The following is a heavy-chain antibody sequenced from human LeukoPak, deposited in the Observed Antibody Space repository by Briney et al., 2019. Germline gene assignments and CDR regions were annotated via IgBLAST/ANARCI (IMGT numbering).Heavy chain of an antibody. D-gene: IGHD6-6*01. CDR1: GYTFTSYD. Sequence: GASVKVSCRASGYTFTSYDINWVRQATGQGLEWMGWMNPNSGNTGYAQKFQGRVTITADESTSTAYMELSSLRSEDTAVYYCARVIAARLTSYYYYMDVWGKGTTVTVSS. V-gene: IGHV1-8*01. CDR2: MNPNSGNT. J-gene: IGHJ6*03. CDR3: ARVIAARLTSYYYYMDV.